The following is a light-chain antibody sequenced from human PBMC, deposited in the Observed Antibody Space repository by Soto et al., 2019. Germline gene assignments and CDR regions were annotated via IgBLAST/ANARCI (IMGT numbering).Light chain of an antibody. V-gene: IGLV2-11*01. Sequence: QSALTQPCSLSGSPGQSVTISCTGPTIGAHSFVSWYQDRPDEVPKLLIYDVSQRPSGIPDRFSGSRSANTASLTISGLQADDAAAYYCCSYTGNKVFVFGTGTKVTVL. J-gene: IGLJ1*01. CDR1: TIGAHSF. CDR2: DVS. CDR3: CSYTGNKVFV.